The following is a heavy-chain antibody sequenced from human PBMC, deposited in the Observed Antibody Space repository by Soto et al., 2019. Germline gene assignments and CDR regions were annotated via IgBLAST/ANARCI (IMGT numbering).Heavy chain of an antibody. D-gene: IGHD3-16*01. Sequence: GGSLRLSCAASGFTFSSYAMSWVRQASGKGLEWVGRIRSKANSYATAYAASVKGRFTISRDDSKNTAYLQMNSLKTEDTAVYYCARQGTLRHGDLRGAFDIWGQGTMVTVSS. V-gene: IGHV3-73*01. CDR1: GFTFSSYA. J-gene: IGHJ3*02. CDR2: IRSKANSYAT. CDR3: ARQGTLRHGDLRGAFDI.